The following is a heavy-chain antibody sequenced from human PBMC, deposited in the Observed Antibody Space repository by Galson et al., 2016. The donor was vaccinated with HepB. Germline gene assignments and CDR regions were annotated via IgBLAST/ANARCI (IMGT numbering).Heavy chain of an antibody. Sequence: TLSLTCTVSGGSISSGGYYWSWIRQHPGKGLEWIGYIYYSGSTYYNPSLKSRVTISVDTSKNQFSLKLRSVTAAATAVYYCAGDGGTYSSSSEFDYWGQGTLVTVSS. J-gene: IGHJ4*02. V-gene: IGHV4-31*03. D-gene: IGHD6-6*01. CDR1: GGSISSGGYY. CDR3: AGDGGTYSSSSEFDY. CDR2: IYYSGST.